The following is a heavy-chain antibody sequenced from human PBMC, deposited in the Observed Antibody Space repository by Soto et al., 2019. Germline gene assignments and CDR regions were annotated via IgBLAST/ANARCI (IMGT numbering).Heavy chain of an antibody. J-gene: IGHJ5*02. Sequence: EVQLLESGGGLVQPGGSLRLSCAASGFTFSSYAMSWVRQAPGKGLEWVSAISGSGGSTYYADSVKGRFTISRDNSKNTLYLPMNSLRAEDTAVYYCATRPDGEGWFGPWGQGTLVTVSS. CDR3: ATRPDGEGWFGP. V-gene: IGHV3-23*01. CDR2: ISGSGGST. CDR1: GFTFSSYA. D-gene: IGHD3-10*01.